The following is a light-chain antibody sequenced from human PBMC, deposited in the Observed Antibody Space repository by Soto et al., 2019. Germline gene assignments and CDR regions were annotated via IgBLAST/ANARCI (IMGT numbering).Light chain of an antibody. CDR3: SSYTSSSNLI. CDR1: SSDVGDYYY. Sequence: QSALTQPASVSGSPGQSITISCRGTSSDVGDYYYVSWYQPHPGKAPKLLIYGVTDRPSGVSHRLSGSRSDSTASLTISGLQDEDEADYYCSSYTSSSNLIFGGGTKLTVL. J-gene: IGLJ2*01. CDR2: GVT. V-gene: IGLV2-14*01.